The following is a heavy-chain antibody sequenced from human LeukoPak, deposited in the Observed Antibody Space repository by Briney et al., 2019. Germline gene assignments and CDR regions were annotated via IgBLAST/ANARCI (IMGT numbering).Heavy chain of an antibody. CDR2: ISGSGGTT. J-gene: IGHJ6*02. D-gene: IGHD2-8*01. Sequence: GGSLRLSCVTSGWTFSGYAMSWVRQAPGQGLEWVSVISGSGGTTYYADSVKGRFTISRDNSKGPEYLQMNSLSSDGPTEDRCAQDTSGSTSYSYHYGMDVWGQGTTVTVSS. CDR3: AQDTSGSTSYSYHYGMDV. V-gene: IGHV3-23*01. CDR1: GWTFSGYA.